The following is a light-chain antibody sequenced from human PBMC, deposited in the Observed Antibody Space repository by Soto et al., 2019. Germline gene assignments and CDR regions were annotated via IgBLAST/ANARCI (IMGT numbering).Light chain of an antibody. CDR2: SND. J-gene: IGLJ2*01. V-gene: IGLV1-47*02. CDR1: SSNIGSSY. CDR3: AAWDDSLSGPV. Sequence: QSVLTQPPSASGTPGQGVTFSCSGSSSNIGSSYVYWYQQLPGTAPKLLIYSNDQRPSGVPDRFSGSKSGTSASLAISGLRSEDEADYYCAAWDDSLSGPVFGGGTKLTVL.